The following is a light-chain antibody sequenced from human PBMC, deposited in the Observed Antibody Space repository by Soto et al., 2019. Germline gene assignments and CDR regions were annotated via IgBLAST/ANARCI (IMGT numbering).Light chain of an antibody. Sequence: QSALTQPASVSGAPGQSITISCTGTSSDVGRYNLVSWYQQHPGKAPKLMIYEGSKRPSGVANRFSGSKSGNTASLTISGLQAEYEAEYDCCSYAGRILFCGGTKLTVL. CDR1: SSDVGRYNL. J-gene: IGLJ2*01. CDR3: CSYAGRIL. V-gene: IGLV2-23*01. CDR2: EGS.